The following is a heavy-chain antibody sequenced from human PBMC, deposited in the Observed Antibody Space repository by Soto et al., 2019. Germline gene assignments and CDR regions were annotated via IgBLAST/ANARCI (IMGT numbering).Heavy chain of an antibody. V-gene: IGHV4-59*12. CDR2: IYYTGTT. Sequence: SGTLSLTCTVSGSPTGSDYWGWFGQAPGQGLEWGGYIYYTGTTTYSPSLQSRLSISVDASKSRLCLIFGSVTAADTAVYFCARLGGYYQAFDYWGQGALVTVS. CDR1: GSPTGSDY. J-gene: IGHJ4*02. D-gene: IGHD3-22*01. CDR3: ARLGGYYQAFDY.